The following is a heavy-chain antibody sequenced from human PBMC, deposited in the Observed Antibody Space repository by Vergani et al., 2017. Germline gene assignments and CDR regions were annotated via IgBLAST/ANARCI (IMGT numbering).Heavy chain of an antibody. Sequence: QVQLVESGGGVVQPGRSLRLSCAASGFTFSSYGMHWVRQAPGKGLEWVAVISYDGSNKYYADSVKGRFTISRDNSKNTLYLQMNSLRAEDTAVYYCAKPPRWTTWLEDYFDYWGQGTLVTVSS. D-gene: IGHD4-17*01. J-gene: IGHJ4*02. V-gene: IGHV3-30*18. CDR2: ISYDGSNK. CDR1: GFTFSSYG. CDR3: AKPPRWTTWLEDYFDY.